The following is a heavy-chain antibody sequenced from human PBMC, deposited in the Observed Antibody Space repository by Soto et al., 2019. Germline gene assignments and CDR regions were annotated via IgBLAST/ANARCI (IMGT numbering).Heavy chain of an antibody. CDR1: GFIFRSYG. Sequence: QVQLVESGGGVVQPGKSLRLSCAASGFIFRSYGVHWVRQAPGKGLEGVALISHEETNAYYADAVKGRFTISRDNAKDTVYLQMNSLRAEDTGVYYCAKQGIEVAGTDYFDYWGQGALVTVAS. CDR2: ISHEETNA. CDR3: AKQGIEVAGTDYFDY. D-gene: IGHD6-19*01. V-gene: IGHV3-30*18. J-gene: IGHJ4*02.